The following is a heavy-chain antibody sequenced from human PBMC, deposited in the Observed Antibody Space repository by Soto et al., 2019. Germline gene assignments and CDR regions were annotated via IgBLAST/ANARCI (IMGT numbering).Heavy chain of an antibody. CDR1: GFTFGDYA. D-gene: IGHD6-19*01. CDR3: TRGALEQWLVPIDY. CDR2: IRSKAYGGTT. V-gene: IGHV3-49*03. J-gene: IGHJ4*02. Sequence: GGSLRLSCTASGFTFGDYAMSWFRQAPGKGLEWVGFIRSKAYGGTTEYAASVKGRFTISRDDSKSIAYLQMNSLKTEDTAVYFCTRGALEQWLVPIDYWSQGTLVTGSS.